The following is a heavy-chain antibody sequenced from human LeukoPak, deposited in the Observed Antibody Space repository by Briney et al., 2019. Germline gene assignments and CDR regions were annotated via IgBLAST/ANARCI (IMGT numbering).Heavy chain of an antibody. CDR2: INSDGSTT. CDR3: ARCYYDSSGSQGAFDM. V-gene: IGHV3-74*01. J-gene: IGHJ3*02. CDR1: GFTFSSFW. D-gene: IGHD3-22*01. Sequence: PGGSLRLSCAASGFTFSSFWMNWVRQAPGKGLVWVSRINSDGSTTTYADSVKGRFTISRDNARNTLYLQMNSLRAEDTAVYYCARCYYDSSGSQGAFDMWGQGTMVTVSS.